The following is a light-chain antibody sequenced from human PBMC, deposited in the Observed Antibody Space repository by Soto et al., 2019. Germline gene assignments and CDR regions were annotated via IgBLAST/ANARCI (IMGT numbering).Light chain of an antibody. Sequence: QSVMTQPPSVSAAPGQKVTISCSGSSSNIGGNSVSWYQQLPGTAPKLLIYDDNKRHSGIPDRFSGSKSGTSATLGITGFQTGDEADYYCGSWDSSLSAYVFGTGTKLTFL. CDR2: DDN. J-gene: IGLJ1*01. CDR1: SSNIGGNS. V-gene: IGLV1-51*01. CDR3: GSWDSSLSAYV.